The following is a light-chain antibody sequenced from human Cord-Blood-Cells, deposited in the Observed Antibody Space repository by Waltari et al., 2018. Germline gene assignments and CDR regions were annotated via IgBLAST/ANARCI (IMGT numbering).Light chain of an antibody. CDR2: DAS. CDR1: QSVSSY. J-gene: IGKJ1*01. Sequence: EIVLTQYPATLSLSPGERATLSCRASQSVSSYLAWYQQKPGQAHRLLIYDASNRATGIPARFSGSGSGTDFTLTISSLEPEDFAVYYCQQRSNWPAFGQGTKVEIK. CDR3: QQRSNWPA. V-gene: IGKV3-11*01.